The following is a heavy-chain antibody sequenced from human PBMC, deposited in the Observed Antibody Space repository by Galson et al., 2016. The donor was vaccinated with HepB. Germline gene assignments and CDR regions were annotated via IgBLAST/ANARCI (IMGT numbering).Heavy chain of an antibody. CDR2: ILGSGDTT. Sequence: SLRLSCAASGFTLRSYAMTWVRQAPGKGLEWVSTILGSGDTTYHADSVKGRFTISRDNSKNTLYLQMNSLRAEDTAVHYCAKVLGAGYCGGSSCAMDVWGQGTTVAVSS. D-gene: IGHD2-15*01. CDR1: GFTLRSYA. CDR3: AKVLGAGYCGGSSCAMDV. V-gene: IGHV3-23*01. J-gene: IGHJ6*02.